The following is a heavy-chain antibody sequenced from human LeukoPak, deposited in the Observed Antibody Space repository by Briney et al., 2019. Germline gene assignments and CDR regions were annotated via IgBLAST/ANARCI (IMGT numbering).Heavy chain of an antibody. D-gene: IGHD3-16*02. J-gene: IGHJ4*02. CDR2: IYNSGST. CDR3: ARGRDDDVWGSYPTCFDF. V-gene: IGHV4-61*02. Sequence: SETLSLTCTVSGGSISSGTYYWTWIRQPAGKGLEWIGRIYNSGSTSYNPSLKSRVTISMDTSKNQFSLKLNSVTAADTAVYYCARGRDDDVWGSYPTCFDFWGQGTLVTVSS. CDR1: GGSISSGTYY.